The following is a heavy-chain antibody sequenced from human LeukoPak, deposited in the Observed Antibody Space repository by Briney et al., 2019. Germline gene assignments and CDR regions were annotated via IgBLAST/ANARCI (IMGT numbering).Heavy chain of an antibody. Sequence: GASVKVSCKASGYTFTSYYMHWVRQAPGQGLEWMGIINPSGGSTSYAQKFQGRVTMTRNTSISTAYMELSSLRSEDTAVYYCARACSSTSCYANYWGQGTLVTVSS. CDR3: ARACSSTSCYANY. CDR2: INPSGGST. J-gene: IGHJ4*02. CDR1: GYTFTSYY. D-gene: IGHD2-2*01. V-gene: IGHV1-46*01.